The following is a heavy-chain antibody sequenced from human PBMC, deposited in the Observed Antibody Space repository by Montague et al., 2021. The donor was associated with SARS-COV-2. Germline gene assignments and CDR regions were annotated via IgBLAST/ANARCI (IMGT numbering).Heavy chain of an antibody. V-gene: IGHV3-23*01. Sequence: SLRLSCAASGFTFSTYAMSWVRRAPGKGLEWVSAINGSGDKTYYADSVKGRFTISRDNSKNTVSLQMNSLRVEDTAVYYCAKDLFCSGGDCYFYGMDLWGQGTTVTVSS. J-gene: IGHJ6*02. D-gene: IGHD2-15*01. CDR3: AKDLFCSGGDCYFYGMDL. CDR1: GFTFSTYA. CDR2: INGSGDKT.